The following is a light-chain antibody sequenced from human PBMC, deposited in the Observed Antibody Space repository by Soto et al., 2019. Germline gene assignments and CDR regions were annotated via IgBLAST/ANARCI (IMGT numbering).Light chain of an antibody. CDR2: DVY. V-gene: IGKV3-11*01. CDR3: QRRHLWPIT. CDR1: QSFRGL. Sequence: VMTKTPVTMTLSPGERATLYCRVCQSFRGLLAWYQQNHGQAPILLIYDVYNRATGIPPRFSGSGSGTDFTLTISSLEPEDSSVYYCQRRHLWPITYGQGARPEI. J-gene: IGKJ5*01.